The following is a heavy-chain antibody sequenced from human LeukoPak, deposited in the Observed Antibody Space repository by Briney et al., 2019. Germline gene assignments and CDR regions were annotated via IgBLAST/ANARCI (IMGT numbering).Heavy chain of an antibody. CDR3: AREGSWSYYLWFDP. D-gene: IGHD1-26*01. CDR1: GYTFTDYY. V-gene: IGHV1-2*07. Sequence: ASVKVSYKASGYTFTDYYMHWVRQAPGQGLEWMGWINPKSGGRNYAHHFPCSLTMPSDPSITTAYMDVSSLRSDYTAMYYCAREGSWSYYLWFDPWGQGTLVTVSS. CDR2: INPKSGGR. J-gene: IGHJ5*02.